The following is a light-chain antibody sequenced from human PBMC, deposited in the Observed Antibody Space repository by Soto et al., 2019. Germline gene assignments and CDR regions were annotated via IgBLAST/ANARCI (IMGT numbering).Light chain of an antibody. J-gene: IGLJ1*01. Sequence: QSALTQPASLSGSPGQSITISCAGTSSDIGGSKYVSWYQQHPGKAPKLIIYEVTYRPSGVSARFSGSKSGDTASLTVSGLQAEDEADYYCSSYTSSGTLYVFGTGT. V-gene: IGLV2-14*01. CDR1: SSDIGGSKY. CDR3: SSYTSSGTLYV. CDR2: EVT.